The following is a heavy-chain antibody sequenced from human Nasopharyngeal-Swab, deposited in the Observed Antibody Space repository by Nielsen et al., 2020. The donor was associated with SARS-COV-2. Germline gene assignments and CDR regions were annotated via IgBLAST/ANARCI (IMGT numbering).Heavy chain of an antibody. CDR1: GFTFSGSA. CDR3: TRPDFWSGYSRY. CDR2: IRSKANSYAT. J-gene: IGHJ4*02. V-gene: IGHV3-73*01. D-gene: IGHD3-3*01. Sequence: GGSLRLSCAASGFTFSGSAMHWVRQASGKGLEWVGRIRSKANSYATAYAASVKGRFTISRDDSKNTAYLQMNSLKTEDTAVYYCTRPDFWSGYSRYWSQGTLVTVSS.